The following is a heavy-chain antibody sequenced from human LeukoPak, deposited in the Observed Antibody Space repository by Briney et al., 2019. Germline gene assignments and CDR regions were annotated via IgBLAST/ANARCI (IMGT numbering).Heavy chain of an antibody. Sequence: ASVKVSCKASGYTFTSYGISWVRQAPGQGLEWMGWISAYNGNTNYAQKLQGRVTMTTDTSTSTAYMELRSLRSDDTAVYYCARDFTSGYSYYYYYYTMDVWGQGTTVTVSS. CDR3: ARDFTSGYSYYYYYYTMDV. D-gene: IGHD3-22*01. CDR2: ISAYNGNT. CDR1: GYTFTSYG. V-gene: IGHV1-18*01. J-gene: IGHJ6*02.